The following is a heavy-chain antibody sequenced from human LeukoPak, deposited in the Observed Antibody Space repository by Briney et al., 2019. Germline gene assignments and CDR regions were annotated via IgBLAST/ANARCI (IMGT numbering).Heavy chain of an antibody. D-gene: IGHD6-13*01. V-gene: IGHV3-53*05. CDR3: ASPSPGGGAAGLFDY. CDR1: GFTVSSNF. Sequence: GSLRLSCAVSGFTVSSNFLNWVRQAPGKGLEWVSVLYSGGTTFYADSVRGRFTISRDNSKNTLYLQMNSLRADDTAVYYCASPSPGGGAAGLFDYWGQGTLVTVSS. CDR2: LYSGGTT. J-gene: IGHJ4*02.